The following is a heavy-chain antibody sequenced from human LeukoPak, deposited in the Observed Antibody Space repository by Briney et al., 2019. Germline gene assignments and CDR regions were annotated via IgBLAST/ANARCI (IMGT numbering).Heavy chain of an antibody. CDR2: IYYSGST. Sequence: ASETLSLTCTVSGAPITRYYWSWIRQPPGKGLEWIGYIYYSGSTNYNPSLKSRVTISVDTSKNQFSLKLSSVTAADTAVYYCARSGGYYYVDYWGQGTLVTVSS. CDR1: GAPITRYY. J-gene: IGHJ4*02. CDR3: ARSGGYYYVDY. V-gene: IGHV4-59*01. D-gene: IGHD3-22*01.